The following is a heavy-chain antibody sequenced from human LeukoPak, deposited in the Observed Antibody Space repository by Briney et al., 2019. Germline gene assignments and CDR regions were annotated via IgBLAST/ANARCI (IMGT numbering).Heavy chain of an antibody. Sequence: ASVKVSCKASGFPFTISAMQWVRPARWPRLEWIGWIVVGSGNTNYAQKFQERVTITRDMSTSTAYMELSSLRSEDTAVYYCAAGHTVTTSWGQGTLVTVSS. CDR1: GFPFTISA. J-gene: IGHJ4*02. CDR3: AAGHTVTTS. CDR2: IVVGSGNT. D-gene: IGHD4-11*01. V-gene: IGHV1-58*02.